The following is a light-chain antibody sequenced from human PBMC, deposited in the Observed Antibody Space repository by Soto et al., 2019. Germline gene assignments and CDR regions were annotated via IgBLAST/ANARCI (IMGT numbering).Light chain of an antibody. CDR2: DVN. CDR3: SSYTSSSLDV. CDR1: SSDVGAYNY. V-gene: IGLV2-14*03. J-gene: IGLJ1*01. Sequence: QSALTQPASVSGSPGQSIAISCTGTSSDVGAYNYVSWYQQHPGKAPKLMIYDVNNRPSGVSNRFSGSKSGNTASLTISGLQAEDEADYYCSSYTSSSLDVFGTGTQLTVL.